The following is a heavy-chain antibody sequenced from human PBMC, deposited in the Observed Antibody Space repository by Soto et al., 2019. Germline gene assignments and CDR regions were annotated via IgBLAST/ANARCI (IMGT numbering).Heavy chain of an antibody. V-gene: IGHV2-5*02. CDR1: GFSLSTSGVG. CDR2: IYWDDDK. J-gene: IGHJ4*02. CDR3: ARLSSYYYDSSGYYPYFDY. D-gene: IGHD3-22*01. Sequence: SGPTLVNPTQTLTLTCTFSGFSLSTSGVGVGWIRQPPGKALEWLALIYWDDDKRYSPSLKSRLTITKDTSKNQVVLTMTNMDPVDTATYYCARLSSYYYDSSGYYPYFDYWGQGTLVTVSS.